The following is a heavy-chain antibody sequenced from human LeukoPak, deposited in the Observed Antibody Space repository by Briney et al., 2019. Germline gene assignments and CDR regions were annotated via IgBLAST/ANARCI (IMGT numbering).Heavy chain of an antibody. J-gene: IGHJ6*02. CDR3: ARYASGSYYYYYGMDV. Sequence: GGSLRLSCAASGFTFSSSWMSWVPQAPGKGLEWVANINQDGSEKYYVDSVKGRFTISRDNAKNSLYLQMNSVRAEDTAVYYCARYASGSYYYYYGMDVWGQGTTVAVSS. CDR1: GFTFSSSW. D-gene: IGHD3-10*01. CDR2: INQDGSEK. V-gene: IGHV3-7*01.